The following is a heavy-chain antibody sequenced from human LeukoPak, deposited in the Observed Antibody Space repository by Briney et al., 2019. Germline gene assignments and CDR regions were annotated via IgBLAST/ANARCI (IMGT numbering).Heavy chain of an antibody. Sequence: SETLSLTCTVSGDSINNYYWSWIRQPPGKGLEWIGYIYYSGSTNYNPSLRSRVTISVDKSKNQFSLKLSSVTAADTAVYYCASRGRTHVYYYDSSGYTYYFDYWGQGTLVTVSS. D-gene: IGHD3-22*01. J-gene: IGHJ4*02. CDR3: ASRGRTHVYYYDSSGYTYYFDY. CDR2: IYYSGST. CDR1: GDSINNYY. V-gene: IGHV4-59*12.